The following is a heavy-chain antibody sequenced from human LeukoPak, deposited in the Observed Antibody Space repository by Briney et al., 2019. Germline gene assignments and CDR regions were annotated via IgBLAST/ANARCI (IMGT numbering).Heavy chain of an antibody. CDR2: IRGSGGST. Sequence: GGSLRLSCAVSGFXFSSYAISWVRQAPGKGLEWVSGIRGSGGSTNYADSMKGRFTISRDNSKNTLYLQMISLRAEDTAVYYCAKDRFGVVPDHCDYWGQGTLVTVSS. D-gene: IGHD3-3*01. CDR1: GFXFSSYA. V-gene: IGHV3-23*01. J-gene: IGHJ4*02. CDR3: AKDRFGVVPDHCDY.